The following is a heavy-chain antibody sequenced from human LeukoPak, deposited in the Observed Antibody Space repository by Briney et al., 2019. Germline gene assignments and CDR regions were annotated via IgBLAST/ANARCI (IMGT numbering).Heavy chain of an antibody. J-gene: IGHJ5*02. CDR1: GGTFSGYA. D-gene: IGHD3-3*01. CDR2: IIPIFGTA. V-gene: IGHV1-69*05. CDR3: ARGRGITMPFDP. Sequence: ASVKVSCKASGGTFSGYAISWVRQAPGQGLEWMGGIIPIFGTANYAQKFQGRVTITTDESTSTAYMELSSLRSEDTAVYYCARGRGITMPFDPWGQGTLVTVS.